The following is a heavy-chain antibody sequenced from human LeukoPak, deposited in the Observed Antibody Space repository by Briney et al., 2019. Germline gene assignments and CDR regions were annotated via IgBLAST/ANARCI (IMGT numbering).Heavy chain of an antibody. CDR2: IYYSGST. J-gene: IGHJ5*02. Sequence: SEALSLTCTVSGGSISSYYWSWIRQPPGKGLEWIGYIYYSGSTNYNPSLESRVTISVDTSKNQFSLKLSSVTAADTAVYYCARMSGGPELWFDPWGQGTLVTVSS. CDR1: GGSISSYY. V-gene: IGHV4-59*01. CDR3: ARMSGGPELWFDP. D-gene: IGHD2-15*01.